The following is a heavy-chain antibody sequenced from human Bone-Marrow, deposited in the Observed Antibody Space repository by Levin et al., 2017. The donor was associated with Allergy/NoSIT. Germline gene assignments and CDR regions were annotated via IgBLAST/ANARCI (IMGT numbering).Heavy chain of an antibody. Sequence: ESLKISCAASGILFSSSDMNWVRQAPGKGLEWVSSISAGGNYIYYADSVKGRFTISRDNAKNSLFLQMNSLRAEDTAVYYCASWAMYHYDRSAFDYFYYAMDVWGQGTTVTVSS. V-gene: IGHV3-21*01. D-gene: IGHD3-22*01. CDR2: ISAGGNYI. CDR3: ASWAMYHYDRSAFDYFYYAMDV. J-gene: IGHJ6*02. CDR1: GILFSSSD.